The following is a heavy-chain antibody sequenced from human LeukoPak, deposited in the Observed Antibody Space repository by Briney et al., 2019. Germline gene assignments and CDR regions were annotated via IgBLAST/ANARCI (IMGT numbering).Heavy chain of an antibody. V-gene: IGHV1-2*02. J-gene: IGHJ4*02. CDR1: GYTFTGYY. D-gene: IGHD3-3*01. CDR3: ARDDFWSGYPFDY. CDR2: INPNSGGT. Sequence: ASVKVSCKASGYTFTGYYMHWARQAPGQGLEWMGWINPNSGGTNYAQKFQGRVTMTRDTSISTAYMELSRLRSDDTAVYYCARDDFWSGYPFDYWGQGTLVTVSS.